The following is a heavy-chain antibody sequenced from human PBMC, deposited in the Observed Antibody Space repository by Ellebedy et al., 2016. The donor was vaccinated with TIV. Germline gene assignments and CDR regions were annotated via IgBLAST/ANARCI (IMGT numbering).Heavy chain of an antibody. CDR3: AREEGSSGFAGWFDP. J-gene: IGHJ5*02. D-gene: IGHD3-22*01. CDR1: GFTFSTSV. V-gene: IGHV3-30-3*01. Sequence: PGGSLRLSCAASGFTFSTSVMHWGRQAPGKGLEWVALFPHDGGNKQYADSVEGRFTISRDDSKDTLYLQMNSLRVEDTAVYYCAREEGSSGFAGWFDPWGQGTLVIVSS. CDR2: FPHDGGNK.